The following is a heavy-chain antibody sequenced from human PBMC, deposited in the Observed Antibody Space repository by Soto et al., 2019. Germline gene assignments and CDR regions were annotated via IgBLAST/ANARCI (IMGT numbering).Heavy chain of an antibody. CDR3: ARKGLGGSDYYYGLDV. V-gene: IGHV1-18*04. J-gene: IGHJ6*02. D-gene: IGHD3-16*01. CDR2: ISAYNGNT. Sequence: RASVKVSCKASGYTFTSYGISWVRQAPGQGLEWMGWISAYNGNTNYAQKLQGRVTMTTDTSTSTAYMELRSLRSDDTAVYYCARKGLGGSDYYYGLDVWGQGTTVTVSS. CDR1: GYTFTSYG.